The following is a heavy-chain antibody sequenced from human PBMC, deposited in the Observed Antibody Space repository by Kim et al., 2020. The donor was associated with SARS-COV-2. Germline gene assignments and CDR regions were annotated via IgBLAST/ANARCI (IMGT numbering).Heavy chain of an antibody. CDR2: IIPIFGTA. Sequence: SVKVSCKASGGTFSSYAISWVRQAPGQGLEWMGGIIPIFGTANYAQKFQGRVTITADESTSTAYMELSSLRSEDTAVYYCARHIAAALDYYYGMDVWGQGTTVTVSS. D-gene: IGHD6-13*01. CDR1: GGTFSSYA. V-gene: IGHV1-69*13. J-gene: IGHJ6*02. CDR3: ARHIAAALDYYYGMDV.